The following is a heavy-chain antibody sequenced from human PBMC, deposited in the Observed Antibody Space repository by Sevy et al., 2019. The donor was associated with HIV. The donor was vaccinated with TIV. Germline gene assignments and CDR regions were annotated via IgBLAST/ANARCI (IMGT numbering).Heavy chain of an antibody. J-gene: IGHJ5*02. CDR3: ATVGLRYWSGSSTYQGDWFDP. V-gene: IGHV1-69*13. CDR1: GGTFSSSA. D-gene: IGHD2-15*01. Sequence: ASVKVSCKASGGTFSSSAITWVRQAPGQGLEWMGGIIPIFGTTNYAQNFQGRVTITADESTSTAYMELSSLRSEDTAVYYCATVGLRYWSGSSTYQGDWFDPWGQGTLVTVSS. CDR2: IIPIFGTT.